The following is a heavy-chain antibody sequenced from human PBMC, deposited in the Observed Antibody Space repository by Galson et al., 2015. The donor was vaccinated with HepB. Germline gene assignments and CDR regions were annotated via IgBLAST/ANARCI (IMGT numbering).Heavy chain of an antibody. CDR3: ARDHSSGWDDAFDI. Sequence: SLRLSCAASGFTFSDYYMSWIRQAPGKGLEWVSYISSSGSTIYYADSVKGRFTISRDNAKNSLYLQMNSLRAADTAVYYCARDHSSGWDDAFDIWGQGTMVTVSS. J-gene: IGHJ3*02. CDR2: ISSSGSTI. CDR1: GFTFSDYY. V-gene: IGHV3-11*01. D-gene: IGHD6-19*01.